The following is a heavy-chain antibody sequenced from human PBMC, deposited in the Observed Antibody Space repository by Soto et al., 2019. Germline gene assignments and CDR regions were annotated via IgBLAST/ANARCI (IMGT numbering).Heavy chain of an antibody. V-gene: IGHV4-61*01. CDR3: ARGYRSSWPYYYYYGMDV. D-gene: IGHD6-13*01. Sequence: EPLSLTCTVSGGSVSSGSYYWSWIRQPPGKGLEWIGYIYYSGSTNYNPSLKSRVTISVDTSKNQFSLKLRSVTDADTAVYYCARGYRSSWPYYYYYGMDVWGQGTTVTVSS. CDR2: IYYSGST. CDR1: GGSVSSGSYY. J-gene: IGHJ6*02.